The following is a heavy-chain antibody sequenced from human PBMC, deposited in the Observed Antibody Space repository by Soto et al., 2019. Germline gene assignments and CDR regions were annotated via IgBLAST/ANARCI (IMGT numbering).Heavy chain of an antibody. V-gene: IGHV1-24*01. Sequence: ASVKASCKVSGYTLTELSMHWLRQAPGKGLEWMGGFDPEDGETIYAQKFQGRVTMTEDTSTDTAYMELSSLRSEDTAVYYCATARGRYSSSPPRYWGQGTLVTVSS. CDR3: ATARGRYSSSPPRY. J-gene: IGHJ4*02. CDR2: FDPEDGET. D-gene: IGHD6-6*01. CDR1: GYTLTELS.